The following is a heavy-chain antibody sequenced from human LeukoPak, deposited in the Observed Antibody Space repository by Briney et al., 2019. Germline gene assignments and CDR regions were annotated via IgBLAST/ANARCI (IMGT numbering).Heavy chain of an antibody. J-gene: IGHJ4*02. CDR3: ARDLPSIARLYYFDY. CDR2: IYHSGST. CDR1: NYSISSGYY. V-gene: IGHV4-38-2*02. D-gene: IGHD6-6*01. Sequence: PSETLSLTCTVSNYSISSGYYWGWIRQPPGKGLEWIGSIYHSGSTYYNPSLKSRVTISVGTSKNQFSLKLSSVTAADTAVYYCARDLPSIARLYYFDYWGQGTLVTVSS.